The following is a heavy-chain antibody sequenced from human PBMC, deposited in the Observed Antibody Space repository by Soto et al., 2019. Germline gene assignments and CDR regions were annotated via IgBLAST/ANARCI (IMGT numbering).Heavy chain of an antibody. J-gene: IGHJ4*02. CDR2: IYYSGST. CDR1: GGSISSSSYY. V-gene: IGHV4-39*01. D-gene: IGHD3-16*01. CDR3: ARGLGAGGTEFDY. Sequence: QLQLQESGPGLVKPSETLSLTCTVSGGSISSSSYYWGWIRQPPGKGLEWIGSIYYSGSTYYNPSLKSRVTISVDTSKNQFSLKLSSVTAADTAVYYCARGLGAGGTEFDYWGQGTLVTVSS.